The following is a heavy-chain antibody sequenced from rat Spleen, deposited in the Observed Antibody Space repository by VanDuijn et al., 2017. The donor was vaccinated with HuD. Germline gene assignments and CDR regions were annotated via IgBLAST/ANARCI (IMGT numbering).Heavy chain of an antibody. D-gene: IGHD1-12*02. J-gene: IGHJ2*01. Sequence: EVQLVESGGGLVQPGRSLKLSCVASGLTFSDYDMAWVRQAPTRGREWVAAVSTSGGNTYYRDSVKGRFTISRDNAKNTLYLQMDSLRSEDTATYYCARQFYYYDGFDYWGQGVMVTVSS. CDR3: ARQFYYYDGFDY. V-gene: IGHV5S13*01. CDR2: VSTSGGNT. CDR1: GLTFSDYD.